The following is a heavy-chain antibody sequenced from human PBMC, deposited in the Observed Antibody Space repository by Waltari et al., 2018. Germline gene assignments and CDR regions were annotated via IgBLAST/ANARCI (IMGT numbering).Heavy chain of an antibody. CDR1: GGSISSYY. D-gene: IGHD2-2*01. V-gene: IGHV4-59*01. Sequence: QVQLQESGPGLVKPSETLSLTCTVSGGSISSYYWSWIRQTPGKGLEWIGYIYYSGSTNYNPSLKSRVTISVDTSKNQFSLKLSSVTAADTAVYYCARYAFVVVPAATGDAFDIWGQGTMVTVSS. CDR3: ARYAFVVVPAATGDAFDI. J-gene: IGHJ3*02. CDR2: IYYSGST.